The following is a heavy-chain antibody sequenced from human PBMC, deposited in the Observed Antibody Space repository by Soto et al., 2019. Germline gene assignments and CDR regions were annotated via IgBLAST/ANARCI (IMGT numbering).Heavy chain of an antibody. CDR1: GYTVTSYD. CDR3: ARDQGITTFGVYSMYYNGMDV. V-gene: IGHV1-69*13. CDR2: IIPIFGTA. J-gene: IGHJ6*02. Sequence: ASVKVSCKASGYTVTSYDINWVRQATGQGLEWMGGIIPIFGTANYAQKFQGRVTITADESTSTAYMELSSLRSEDTAVYYCARDQGITTFGVYSMYYNGMDVWGPGTTVTVSS. D-gene: IGHD3-3*01.